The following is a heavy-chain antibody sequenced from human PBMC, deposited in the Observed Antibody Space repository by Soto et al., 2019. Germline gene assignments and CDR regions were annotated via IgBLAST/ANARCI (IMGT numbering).Heavy chain of an antibody. CDR2: IYYSGST. J-gene: IGHJ6*02. D-gene: IGHD3-3*01. CDR3: ARGVYDFWSGYYAGSGMDV. Sequence: SETLSLTCTVSGGSISSYYWSWIRQPPGKGLEWIGYIYYSGSTNYNPSLKSRVTISVDTSKNQFSLKLSSVTAADTAVYYCARGVYDFWSGYYAGSGMDVWGRGTTVTVSS. CDR1: GGSISSYY. V-gene: IGHV4-59*01.